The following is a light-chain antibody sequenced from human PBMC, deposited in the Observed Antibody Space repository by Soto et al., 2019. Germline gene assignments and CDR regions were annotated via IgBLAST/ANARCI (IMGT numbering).Light chain of an antibody. CDR1: TGAVTTGHY. J-gene: IGLJ3*02. CDR3: LLSYSDTRAGV. Sequence: QAVVTQEPSLTVSPGGTVTLTCGSSTGAVTTGHYPYWFQQKPGQAPRTLIYDTNNKQSWTPARFSGSLLGGKAALTLSGAQPEDEADYYCLLSYSDTRAGVFGGGTKLTV. CDR2: DTN. V-gene: IGLV7-46*01.